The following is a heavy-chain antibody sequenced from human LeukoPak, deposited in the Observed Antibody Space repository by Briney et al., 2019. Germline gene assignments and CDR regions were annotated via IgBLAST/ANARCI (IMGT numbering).Heavy chain of an antibody. CDR1: GFTLTSFA. V-gene: IGHV3-30*02. CDR3: ARGGQNFDFWRFDY. Sequence: PGGSLRLSCAVSGFTLTSFAMHWVRQAPGKGLEWVALIRHDEANHYYADSVQGRFTISRDTSKNTLYLQMNNLRVEDTAVYFCARGGQNFDFWRFDYWGQGTLVVVSS. J-gene: IGHJ4*02. CDR2: IRHDEANH. D-gene: IGHD3-3*01.